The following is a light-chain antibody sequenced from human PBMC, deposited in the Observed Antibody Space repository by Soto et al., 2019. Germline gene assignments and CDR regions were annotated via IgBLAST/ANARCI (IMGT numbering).Light chain of an antibody. CDR3: QHYKTWPLS. J-gene: IGKJ4*01. CDR2: DAS. CDR1: QGVGST. V-gene: IGKV3-15*01. Sequence: ELVLTQSPATLSVSPGERATLSCRASQGVGSTLAWYQQAPGQAPRLLIYDASTRATGIPARSSGDGSGTEFTLTISSLQSDDIAVYYCQHYKTWPLSFGGGTRVEI.